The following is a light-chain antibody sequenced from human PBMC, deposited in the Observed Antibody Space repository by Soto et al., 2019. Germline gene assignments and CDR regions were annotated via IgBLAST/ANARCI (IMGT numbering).Light chain of an antibody. Sequence: EIVLTQSPDTLSLSPGERATLSCRASQSVSSNLAWYQQKPGQAPRLLIYGASTRATGIPARFSGSGSGTEFTLTISSLEPEDFAVYYCQQRSNWPKTFGQGSKV. CDR1: QSVSSN. CDR2: GAS. CDR3: QQRSNWPKT. J-gene: IGKJ1*01. V-gene: IGKV3-11*01.